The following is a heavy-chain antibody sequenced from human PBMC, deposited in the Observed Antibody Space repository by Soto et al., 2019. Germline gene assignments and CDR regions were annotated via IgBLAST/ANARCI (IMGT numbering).Heavy chain of an antibody. CDR2: ISGAGGHT. V-gene: IGHV3-23*01. J-gene: IGHJ6*04. CDR3: AKYLFLMVPRVAG. Sequence: EVQLLESGGGLVQPGGTLRLSCAASGVTFSNYAIGWVRQAPGTGLEWVSSISGAGGHTYYPDSVKGRFTLSRDNSKNAVYLQMCSLRVEDTAVYDCAKYLFLMVPRVAGWGEGTTVMVSS. CDR1: GVTFSNYA. D-gene: IGHD2-8*01.